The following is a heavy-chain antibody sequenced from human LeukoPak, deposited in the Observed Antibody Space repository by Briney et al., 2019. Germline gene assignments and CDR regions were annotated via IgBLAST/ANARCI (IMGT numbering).Heavy chain of an antibody. Sequence: GASVKASCTASGYTLTDYFIHWGRQAPGQGHEYMGVVYPSAGATGYAQKFQGRVSMTRDMSTSTVYMELSSLRSDDTAVYYCARGPSSGYYYGRFDYWGQGTLVSVSS. V-gene: IGHV1-46*01. J-gene: IGHJ4*02. CDR2: VYPSAGAT. CDR3: ARGPSSGYYYGRFDY. CDR1: GYTLTDYF. D-gene: IGHD3-22*01.